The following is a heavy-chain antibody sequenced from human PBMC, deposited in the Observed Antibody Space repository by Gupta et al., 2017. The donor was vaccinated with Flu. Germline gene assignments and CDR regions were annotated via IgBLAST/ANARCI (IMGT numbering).Heavy chain of an antibody. V-gene: IGHV1-69*08. CDR1: GGTFSSYT. Sequence: QVQLVQSGAEVKRPGSSVKVSCKASGGTFSSYTISWLRQAPGQGLEWVGRIIPILGSANYAQKFQGRVTITADRSTNTFYMQVSGLTYEDTAVYYCASPARAPSGSYGGVVFDNWGQGTMVTVAS. CDR3: ASPARAPSGSYGGVVFDN. J-gene: IGHJ3*02. CDR2: IIPILGSA. D-gene: IGHD3-16*01.